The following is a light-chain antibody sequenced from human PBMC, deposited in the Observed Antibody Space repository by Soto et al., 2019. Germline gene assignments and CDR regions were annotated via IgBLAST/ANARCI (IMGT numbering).Light chain of an antibody. V-gene: IGLV2-14*01. J-gene: IGLJ3*02. CDR2: EVS. CDR1: SSDIGTYNY. CDR3: CSYTSGGARL. Sequence: QSALTQPASVSGSPGQSITISCTGASSDIGTYNYVSWYQQHPGKAPKLIIYEVSDRPSGVSNRFSGSKSGNTASLTISGLQADDEADYYCCSYTSGGARLFGGGTKLTVL.